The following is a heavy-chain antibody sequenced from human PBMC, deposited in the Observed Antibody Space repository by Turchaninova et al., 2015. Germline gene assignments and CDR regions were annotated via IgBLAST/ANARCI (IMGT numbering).Heavy chain of an antibody. V-gene: IGHV4-38-2*01. Sequence: QVQLQESGPGLVTPSETLSLTCAVSGYSISSGYYWGWIRQPPGKGLEWFGCISHSGSTYYNPALKSRLTISVDTSNNQFSLKLSSVTAADTAIYYCARHLNWGFDYWGQGTLVTVSS. CDR2: ISHSGST. D-gene: IGHD7-27*01. CDR3: ARHLNWGFDY. J-gene: IGHJ4*02. CDR1: GYSISSGYY.